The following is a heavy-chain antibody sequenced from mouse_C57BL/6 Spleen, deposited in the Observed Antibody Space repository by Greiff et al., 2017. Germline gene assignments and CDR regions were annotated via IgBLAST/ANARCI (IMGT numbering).Heavy chain of an antibody. CDR2: ISYDGSN. Sequence: EVKLQESGPGLVKPSQSLSLTCSVTGYSITSGYYWNWIRQFPGNKLEWMGYISYDGSNNYNPSLKNRISITRDTSKNQFSLKLNSVTTEDTATYYCARDAYDYDRGDYYAMDYWGQGTSVTVSS. CDR3: ARDAYDYDRGDYYAMDY. J-gene: IGHJ4*01. D-gene: IGHD2-4*01. CDR1: GYSITSGYY. V-gene: IGHV3-6*01.